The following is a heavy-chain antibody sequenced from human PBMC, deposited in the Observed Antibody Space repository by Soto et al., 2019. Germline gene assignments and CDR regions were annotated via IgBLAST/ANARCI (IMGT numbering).Heavy chain of an antibody. Sequence: EVRLLESGGGLVQPGGSLRLSCAASGFTFSSYAMSWVRQAPGKGLEWVSAISGSGGSTYYADSVKGRFTISRDNSKNTLYLQMNSLRAEDTAVYYCAKDRPPPYCSGGSCYWFDPWGQGTLVTVSS. CDR1: GFTFSSYA. V-gene: IGHV3-23*01. J-gene: IGHJ5*02. CDR3: AKDRPPPYCSGGSCYWFDP. CDR2: ISGSGGST. D-gene: IGHD2-15*01.